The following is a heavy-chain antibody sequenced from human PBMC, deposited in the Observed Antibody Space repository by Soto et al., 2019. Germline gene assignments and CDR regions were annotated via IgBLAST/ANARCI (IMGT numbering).Heavy chain of an antibody. CDR2: ISSSSSYI. D-gene: IGHD4-17*01. V-gene: IGHV3-21*01. J-gene: IGHJ6*02. Sequence: PGGSLRLSCAASGFTFSSYSMNWVRQAPGKGLEWVSSISSSSSYIYYADSVKGRFTISRDNAKNSLYLQMNSLRAEDTAVYYCARDLGKDGDYRMDVWGQGNTVTVSS. CDR3: ARDLGKDGDYRMDV. CDR1: GFTFSSYS.